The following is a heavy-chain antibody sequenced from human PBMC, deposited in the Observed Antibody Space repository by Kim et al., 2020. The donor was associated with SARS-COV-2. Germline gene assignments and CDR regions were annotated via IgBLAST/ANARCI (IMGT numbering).Heavy chain of an antibody. V-gene: IGHV3-9*01. CDR2: ISWNSGSI. J-gene: IGHJ6*02. Sequence: GGSLRLSCAASGFTFDDYAMHWVRQAPGKGLEWVSGISWNSGSIGYADSVKGRFTISRDNAKNSLYLQMNSLRAEDTALYYCAKDSAELWYSSSWAPRYYYGMDVWGQVTTVTVSS. CDR3: AKDSAELWYSSSWAPRYYYGMDV. D-gene: IGHD6-13*01. CDR1: GFTFDDYA.